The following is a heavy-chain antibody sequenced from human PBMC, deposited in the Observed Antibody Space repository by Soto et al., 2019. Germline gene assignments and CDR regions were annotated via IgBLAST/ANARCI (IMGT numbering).Heavy chain of an antibody. CDR3: AKDPADVVRESNWFDP. D-gene: IGHD1-26*01. CDR2: ISGSGYNT. V-gene: IGHV3-23*01. J-gene: IGHJ5*02. Sequence: EVQLLESGGGLVQPGGSLRLSCAASKFAFKNYAMSWVRQAPGKGLEWVSAISGSGYNTYYADSVKGRFTISRDNSKNTLYLQMNSLRAEDTALYYCAKDPADVVRESNWFDPWGQGTLVTVSP. CDR1: KFAFKNYA.